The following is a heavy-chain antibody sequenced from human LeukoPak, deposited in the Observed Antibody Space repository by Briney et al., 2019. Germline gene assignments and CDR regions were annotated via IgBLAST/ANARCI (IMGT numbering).Heavy chain of an antibody. CDR2: IIPIFGTA. CDR3: ARDSYYDILTGYELGGVNYWYFDL. J-gene: IGHJ2*01. V-gene: IGHV1-69*05. CDR1: GGTFSSYA. D-gene: IGHD3-9*01. Sequence: ASVKVSCKASGGTFSSYAISWVRQVPGQGLEWMGRIIPIFGTANYAQKFQGRVTITTDGSTSTAYMELSSLRSEDTAVYYCARDSYYDILTGYELGGVNYWYFDLWGRGTLVTVSS.